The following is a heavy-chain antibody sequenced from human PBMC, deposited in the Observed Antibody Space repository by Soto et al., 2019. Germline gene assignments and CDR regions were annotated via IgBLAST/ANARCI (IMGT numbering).Heavy chain of an antibody. Sequence: GGSLRLSCAASGFTFSSYEMNWVRQAPGKGLEWVSYISSSGSTIYYADSVKGRFTISRDNAKNSLYLQMNSLRAEDTAVYYCARYLDLPIVVVPAAHPSRYYYMDVWGKGTTVTVSS. V-gene: IGHV3-48*03. D-gene: IGHD2-2*01. CDR2: ISSSGSTI. CDR3: ARYLDLPIVVVPAAHPSRYYYMDV. J-gene: IGHJ6*03. CDR1: GFTFSSYE.